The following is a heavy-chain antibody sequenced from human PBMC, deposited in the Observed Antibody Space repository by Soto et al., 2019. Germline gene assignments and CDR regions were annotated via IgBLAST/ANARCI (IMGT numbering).Heavy chain of an antibody. CDR3: ARVRQLVGYFYYYMDV. D-gene: IGHD6-6*01. V-gene: IGHV4-34*10. CDR1: GGSFSGYY. CDR2: INHSGST. J-gene: IGHJ6*03. Sequence: PSETLSLTCAVYGGSFSGYYWSWIRQPPGKGLEWIGEINHSGSTNYNPSLKSRVTMTTDTSTSTAYMELRGLRSDDTAVYYCARVRQLVGYFYYYMDVWGKGTTVTVSS.